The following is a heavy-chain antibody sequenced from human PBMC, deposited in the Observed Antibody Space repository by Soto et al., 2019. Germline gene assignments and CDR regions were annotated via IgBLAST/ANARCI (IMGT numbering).Heavy chain of an antibody. D-gene: IGHD3-16*01. J-gene: IGHJ5*02. V-gene: IGHV4-59*01. CDR1: GGSISSYY. CDR2: IYSSGST. Sequence: PSETLSLTCTVSGGSISSYYWSWIRQPPGKGLEWIGYIYSSGSTYYNPSLKSRVTISVDTSKNQFSLMLSSVTAADTAMYYCARVILGNWFDPWGQGTLVTVSS. CDR3: ARVILGNWFDP.